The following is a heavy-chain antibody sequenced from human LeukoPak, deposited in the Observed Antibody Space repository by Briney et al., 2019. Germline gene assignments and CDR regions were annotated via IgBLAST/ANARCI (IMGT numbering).Heavy chain of an antibody. CDR2: ISKGGVMK. CDR1: GFMFSNHG. Sequence: GRSLRLSCAASGFMFSNHGMHWVRQAPGKGLEWVAGISKGGVMKNYGGSVKGRFTISRDNSKTTVHLQMNNLRAEDTAVYYCAKVQKSGWYQGAFDMWGQGTMVTVSS. CDR3: AKVQKSGWYQGAFDM. D-gene: IGHD6-19*01. J-gene: IGHJ3*02. V-gene: IGHV3-30*18.